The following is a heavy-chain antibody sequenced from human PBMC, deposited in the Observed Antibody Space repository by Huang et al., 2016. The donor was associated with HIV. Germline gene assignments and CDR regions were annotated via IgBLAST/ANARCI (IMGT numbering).Heavy chain of an antibody. D-gene: IGHD2-21*02. CDR2: ISYDGNNK. CDR3: ARGVTPSYYYQYMDF. V-gene: IGHV3-30-3*01. CDR1: YA. J-gene: IGHJ6*03. Sequence: YAMHWVRRAPGKGLESVAAISYDGNNKYYADSVKGRFTTSRDNSENTLYLHMNSLRPEDTAVYYCARGVTPSYYYQYMDFWGKGTTVTVSS.